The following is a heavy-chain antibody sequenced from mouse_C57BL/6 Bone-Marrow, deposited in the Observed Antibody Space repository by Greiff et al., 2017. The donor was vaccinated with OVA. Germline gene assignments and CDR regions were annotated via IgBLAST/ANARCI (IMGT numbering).Heavy chain of an antibody. CDR3: ARRNGISYWYFDV. Sequence: QVQLQQPGTELVKPGASVKLSCKASGYTFTSYWMHWVKQRPGQGLEWIGNINPSNGGTNYNEKFKSKATLTVDKSSSTAYLQLSSLTSEDSAVYDCARRNGISYWYFDVWGTGTTVTVSS. CDR2: INPSNGGT. V-gene: IGHV1-53*01. D-gene: IGHD1-1*01. J-gene: IGHJ1*03. CDR1: GYTFTSYW.